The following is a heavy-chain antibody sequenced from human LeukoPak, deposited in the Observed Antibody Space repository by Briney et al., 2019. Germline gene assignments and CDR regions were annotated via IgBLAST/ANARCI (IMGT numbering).Heavy chain of an antibody. V-gene: IGHV3-7*01. Sequence: GGSLRLSCAASGFTFSSYWMSWVRQAPGKGLEWVANIKQDGSEKYYVDSVKGRFTISRDNAKNSLYLQMNSLRAEDTAVYYCAGDGEGDIVVVPAASRLNWFDPWGQGTLVTVSS. J-gene: IGHJ5*02. CDR1: GFTFSSYW. CDR2: IKQDGSEK. CDR3: AGDGEGDIVVVPAASRLNWFDP. D-gene: IGHD2-2*01.